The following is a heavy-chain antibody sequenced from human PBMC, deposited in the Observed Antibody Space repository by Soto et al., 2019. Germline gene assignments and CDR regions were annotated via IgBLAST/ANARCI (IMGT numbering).Heavy chain of an antibody. J-gene: IGHJ6*02. Sequence: SETLSLTCTVSGGSISSYYWSWIRQPPGKGLEWNGHIHYSGSTNYNPSLESRVTISVDTSKNQLSLNLSSVTAADTAVYYCARMIRSYYYGVDVWGQGTTVTVSS. V-gene: IGHV4-59*01. CDR2: IHYSGST. CDR1: GGSISSYY. CDR3: ARMIRSYYYGVDV. D-gene: IGHD3-22*01.